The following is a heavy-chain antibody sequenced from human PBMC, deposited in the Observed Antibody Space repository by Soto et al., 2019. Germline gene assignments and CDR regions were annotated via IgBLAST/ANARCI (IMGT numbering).Heavy chain of an antibody. Sequence: QVQLVQSGAELRKTGASVKVSCKASGGTFSNYAFTWVRQAPGQGLEWMGGIIPLFGPANYEQKFKGRLTITADESTSTGAMELSSLRLEDKAVYYCARPAGYNFSGLDVWGQGTTVTVSS. D-gene: IGHD6-13*01. V-gene: IGHV1-69*01. CDR1: GGTFSNYA. CDR2: IIPLFGPA. J-gene: IGHJ6*02. CDR3: ARPAGYNFSGLDV.